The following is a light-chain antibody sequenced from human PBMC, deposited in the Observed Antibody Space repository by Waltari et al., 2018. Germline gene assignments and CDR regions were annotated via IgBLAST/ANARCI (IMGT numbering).Light chain of an antibody. CDR1: SGSITRNY. Sequence: NFILTQPHSVSYSPWKTVTISCTRSSGSITRNYVQWYQQRPGSAPTNVIYEDDQRPSGVPDRFSGSVDRSSNSVSLTISGLETEDEADYYCQSYGDNYQLVFGGGTKLTVL. CDR2: EDD. V-gene: IGLV6-57*03. J-gene: IGLJ2*01. CDR3: QSYGDNYQLV.